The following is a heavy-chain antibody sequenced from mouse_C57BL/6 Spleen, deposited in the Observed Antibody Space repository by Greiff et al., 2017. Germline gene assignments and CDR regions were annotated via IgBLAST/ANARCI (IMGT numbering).Heavy chain of an antibody. D-gene: IGHD2-1*01. V-gene: IGHV1-53*01. CDR2: INPSNGGT. CDR3: AEGIYYGNLYWYFDV. Sequence: QVQLQQPGTELVKPGASVKLSCKASGYTFTSYWMHWVKQRPGQGLEWIGNINPSNGGTNYNEKFKSKATLTVDKSYSTAYMQLSSLTSEDSAVYYCAEGIYYGNLYWYFDVWGTGTTVTVSS. CDR1: GYTFTSYW. J-gene: IGHJ1*03.